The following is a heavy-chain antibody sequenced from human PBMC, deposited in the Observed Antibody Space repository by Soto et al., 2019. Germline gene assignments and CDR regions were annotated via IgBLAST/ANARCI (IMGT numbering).Heavy chain of an antibody. J-gene: IGHJ6*02. CDR3: TREIAAAGTYYYYYGMDV. CDR2: IRSKAYGGTT. D-gene: IGHD6-13*01. Sequence: PGGSLRLSCTASGFTFGDYAMSWVRQAPGKGLEWVGFIRSKAYGGTTEYAASVKGRFTISRDDSKSIAYLQMNSLKTEDTAVYYCTREIAAAGTYYYYYGMDVWGQGTTVTVSS. V-gene: IGHV3-49*04. CDR1: GFTFGDYA.